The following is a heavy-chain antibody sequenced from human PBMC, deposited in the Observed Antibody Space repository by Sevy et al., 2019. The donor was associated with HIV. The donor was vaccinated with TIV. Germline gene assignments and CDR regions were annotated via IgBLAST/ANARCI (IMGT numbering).Heavy chain of an antibody. CDR1: GGSISSSSYY. CDR3: ARHYSSGRLIDY. J-gene: IGHJ4*02. Sequence: SETLSLTRTVSGGSISSSSYYWGWIRQPPGKGLEWIGSIYYSGSTYYNPSLKSRVTISVDTSKNQFSLKLSSVTAADTAVYYCARHYSSGRLIDYWGQGTLVTVSS. CDR2: IYYSGST. D-gene: IGHD6-19*01. V-gene: IGHV4-39*01.